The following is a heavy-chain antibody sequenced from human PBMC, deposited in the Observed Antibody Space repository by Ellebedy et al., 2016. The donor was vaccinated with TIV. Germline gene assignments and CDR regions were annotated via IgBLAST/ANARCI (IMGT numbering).Heavy chain of an antibody. CDR3: ARDSSSYNWFDP. V-gene: IGHV1-2*02. CDR1: GYTFTGYY. CDR2: INPNSGAT. Sequence: AASVKVSCKASGYTFTGYYMHWVRQAPGQGLEWMGWINPNSGATNYVQKFQGRVTMTRDTSITTAYMELRRLTSDDTAVYYCARDSSSYNWFDPWGLGTLVTVSS. D-gene: IGHD2-2*01. J-gene: IGHJ5*02.